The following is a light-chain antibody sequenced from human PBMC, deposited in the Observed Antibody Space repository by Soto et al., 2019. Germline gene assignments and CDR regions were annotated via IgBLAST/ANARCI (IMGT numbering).Light chain of an antibody. J-gene: IGLJ1*01. Sequence: QSALTQPPSASGSPGQPVTISCTGTSSDFGGYNYVSWYQQHPGKAPKLIIYEVTKRPSGVPDRFSGSKSGNTASLTVSGLQAEDEADYYCSSYAGSNSYVFGTGTKVTVL. CDR3: SSYAGSNSYV. V-gene: IGLV2-8*01. CDR2: EVT. CDR1: SSDFGGYNY.